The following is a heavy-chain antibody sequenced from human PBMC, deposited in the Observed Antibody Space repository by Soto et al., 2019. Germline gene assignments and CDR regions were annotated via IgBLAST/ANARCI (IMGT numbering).Heavy chain of an antibody. CDR2: INPRSGST. CDR3: ARVSITMVRGVITHNGPFAY. D-gene: IGHD3-10*01. CDR1: GYTFTGYY. J-gene: IGHJ4*02. Sequence: GASVKVSCKASGYTFTGYYMHWVRQAPGQGLEWMGIINPRSGSTRYAQKFQGRVTITRDTSASTAYMELSSLRSEDTAVYYCARVSITMVRGVITHNGPFAYWGQGTLVTVSS. V-gene: IGHV1-46*01.